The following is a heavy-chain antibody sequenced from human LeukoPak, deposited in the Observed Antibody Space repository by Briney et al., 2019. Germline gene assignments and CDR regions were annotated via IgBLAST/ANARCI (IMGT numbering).Heavy chain of an antibody. Sequence: SETLSLTCTVSGGSISSGGYYWSWIRQHPGEGLEWIGYIYYSGSTYYNPSLKSRVTISVDTSKNQFSLKLNSVTAADTAVYYCARDGVVTNYVMDVWGQGTTVTVSS. CDR1: GGSISSGGYY. CDR3: ARDGVVTNYVMDV. D-gene: IGHD2-21*02. J-gene: IGHJ6*02. V-gene: IGHV4-31*03. CDR2: IYYSGST.